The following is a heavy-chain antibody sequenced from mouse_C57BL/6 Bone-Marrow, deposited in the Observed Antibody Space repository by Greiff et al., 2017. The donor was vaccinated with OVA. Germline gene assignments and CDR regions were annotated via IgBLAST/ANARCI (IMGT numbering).Heavy chain of an antibody. CDR3: ARGRLGTVVAVDY. V-gene: IGHV1-55*01. CDR2: IYPGSGST. Sequence: QVQLQQPGAELVKPGASVKMSCKASGYTFTSYWITWVKQRPGQGLEWIGDIYPGSGSTNYNEKFKSKATLTVDTSSSTAYMQLSSLTSEDSAVYYCARGRLGTVVAVDYWGQGTTLTVSS. CDR1: GYTFTSYW. J-gene: IGHJ2*01. D-gene: IGHD1-1*01.